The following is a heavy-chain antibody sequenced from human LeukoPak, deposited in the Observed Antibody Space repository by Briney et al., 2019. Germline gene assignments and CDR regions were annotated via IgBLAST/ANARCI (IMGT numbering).Heavy chain of an antibody. CDR1: GGSTSSYY. CDR2: IYYSGST. CDR3: ARADRSSSGGIFDY. Sequence: SETLSLTCTVSGGSTSSYYWSWIRQPPGKGLEWIGCIYYSGSTNYNPSLKSRVTISVDTSKNQFSLKLSSVTAADTAVYYCARADRSSSGGIFDYWGQGTLVTVSS. D-gene: IGHD6-19*01. J-gene: IGHJ4*02. V-gene: IGHV4-59*01.